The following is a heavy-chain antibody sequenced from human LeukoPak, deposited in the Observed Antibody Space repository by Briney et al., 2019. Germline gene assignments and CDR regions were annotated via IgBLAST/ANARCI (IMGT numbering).Heavy chain of an antibody. D-gene: IGHD1-26*01. CDR1: GFTFSDYG. Sequence: GGSLRLSCAASGFTFSDYGMHWVRQAPGKGLEWVAVISYDGSNKYYADSVKGRFTISRDPSKNTLPLQMNSLRAEDTAVYYCAKDLRGSYYPDCWGQGTLVTVSS. V-gene: IGHV3-30*18. CDR3: AKDLRGSYYPDC. J-gene: IGHJ4*02. CDR2: ISYDGSNK.